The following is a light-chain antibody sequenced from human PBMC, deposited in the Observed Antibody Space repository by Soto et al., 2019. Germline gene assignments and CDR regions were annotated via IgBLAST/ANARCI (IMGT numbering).Light chain of an antibody. CDR1: QSIDTK. CDR3: QHSYQFVS. Sequence: DIQMTQSPPSLSASVGDRVMISCRASQSIDTKLNWYQQKPGKAPQLVMYGASRLQRGVPNRFSGSGSGTDFTLTISSLQPEDFATYFCQHSYQFVSFGQGTKVDLK. J-gene: IGKJ1*01. V-gene: IGKV1-39*01. CDR2: GAS.